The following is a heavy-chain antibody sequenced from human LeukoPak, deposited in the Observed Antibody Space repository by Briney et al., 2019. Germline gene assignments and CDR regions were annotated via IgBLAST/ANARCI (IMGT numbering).Heavy chain of an antibody. D-gene: IGHD3-22*01. CDR3: ARYGRGSSGYSTKSFDY. J-gene: IGHJ4*02. Sequence: SVKVSCQASGGTFSSHAISWVRQAPGPGLEWMGGIIPIFGTANYALQFQGRVTITADESTSTAYMELSSLKSEDTGGYYCARYGRGSSGYSTKSFDYLGQGTLVTVSS. V-gene: IGHV1-69*01. CDR2: IIPIFGTA. CDR1: GGTFSSHA.